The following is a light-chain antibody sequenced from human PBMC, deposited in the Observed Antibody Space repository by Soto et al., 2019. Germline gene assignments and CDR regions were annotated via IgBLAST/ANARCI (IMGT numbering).Light chain of an antibody. CDR2: GNR. J-gene: IGLJ2*01. V-gene: IGLV1-40*01. Sequence: QSVLTRPPSMSGAPGQRVIISCTGSSSNIGAGYDVHWYQQLPGTAPKLLIYGNRYRPSGVPDRFSGSKSATSASLAITGLQADDEADYYCQSYDSSLSAVVFGGGTKLTVL. CDR1: SSNIGAGYD. CDR3: QSYDSSLSAVV.